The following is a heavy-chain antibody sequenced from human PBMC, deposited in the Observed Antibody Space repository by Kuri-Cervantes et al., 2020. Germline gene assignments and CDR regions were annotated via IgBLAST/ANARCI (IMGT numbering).Heavy chain of an antibody. CDR3: AKAACSGGSCYSPWDY. CDR1: EFTFSSYS. V-gene: IGHV3-48*02. CDR2: ISSSSSTI. Sequence: GGSLRLSCAASEFTFSSYSMNWVRQAPGKGLEWVSYISSSSSTIYYADSVKGRFTISRDNAKNSLYLQMNSLTDEDTAVYYCAKAACSGGSCYSPWDYWGQGTLVTVSS. J-gene: IGHJ4*02. D-gene: IGHD2-15*01.